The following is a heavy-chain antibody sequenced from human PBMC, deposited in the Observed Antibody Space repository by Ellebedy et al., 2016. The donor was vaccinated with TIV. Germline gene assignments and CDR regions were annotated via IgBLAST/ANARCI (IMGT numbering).Heavy chain of an antibody. CDR3: ARRAVPEDAFDL. Sequence: SETLSLXXTVSGVSISNNYWGWIRQPAGKAMEWIGRIYTSGTTSSNPSLKSRLTMSVDASRNQFSLKLSSVTAADTAVYYCARRAVPEDAFDLWGRGTMIIVSS. D-gene: IGHD6-19*01. CDR1: GVSISNNY. J-gene: IGHJ3*01. V-gene: IGHV4-4*07. CDR2: IYTSGTT.